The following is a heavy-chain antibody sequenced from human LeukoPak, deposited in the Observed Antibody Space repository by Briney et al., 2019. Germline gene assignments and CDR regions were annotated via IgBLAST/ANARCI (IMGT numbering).Heavy chain of an antibody. V-gene: IGHV5-51*01. D-gene: IGHD3-3*01. CDR3: ARFRTYYDFWSGYPPPKTDDAFDI. CDR1: GYSFTSYW. J-gene: IGHJ3*02. CDR2: IYPGDSDT. Sequence: GESLKISCKGSGYSFTSYWIGWVRQMPGKGLEWMGIIYPGDSDTRYSPSFQGQVTISADKSISTAYLQWSSLKASDTAMYYCARFRTYYDFWSGYPPPKTDDAFDIWGQGTMVTVSS.